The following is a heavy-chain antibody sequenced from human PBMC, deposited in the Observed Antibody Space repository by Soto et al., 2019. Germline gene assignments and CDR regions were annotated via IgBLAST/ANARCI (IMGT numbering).Heavy chain of an antibody. CDR3: VAGGTRWLQSPFDY. CDR2: MNPNSGDR. J-gene: IGHJ4*02. V-gene: IGHV1-8*01. Sequence: ASVKVSCKASGYAITSYDGNWVRQATGQGLEWMGWMNPNSGDRGYAQKFQGRVTVTEDTSTDTAYMELSSLRSEDTAVYYCVAGGTRWLQSPFDYWGQGTLVTVSS. CDR1: GYAITSYD. D-gene: IGHD1-1*01.